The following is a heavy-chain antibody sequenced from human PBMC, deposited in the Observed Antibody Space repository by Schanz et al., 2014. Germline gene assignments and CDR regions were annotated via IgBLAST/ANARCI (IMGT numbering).Heavy chain of an antibody. Sequence: QLQLQESGPGLVKPPETLSLTCTVSGGSISSTTNYWGWIRQPPGKGLEWIGSIFYSGSTYYNPSLKGRVTISEDMSKKQFSLTLLSVTAADTAVYYCARHGRSSTWYEYWGRGTLVTVSS. CDR3: ARHGRSSTWYEY. D-gene: IGHD6-13*01. CDR1: GGSISSTTNY. V-gene: IGHV4-39*01. J-gene: IGHJ4*02. CDR2: IFYSGST.